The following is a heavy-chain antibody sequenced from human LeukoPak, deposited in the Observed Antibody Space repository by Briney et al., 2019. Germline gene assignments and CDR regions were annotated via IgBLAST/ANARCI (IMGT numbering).Heavy chain of an antibody. J-gene: IGHJ4*02. CDR3: ARVEFRYYYDSSGYYLPDY. CDR2: INSDGSSR. CDR1: GFTLSSYW. Sequence: GGSLRLSCAASGFTLSSYWMHWVHQVPGKGLVWVSRINSDGSSRTYADSVKGRFTISRDNARNTLYLQMNSLRAEDTAVYYCARVEFRYYYDSSGYYLPDYWGQGTLVTVSS. D-gene: IGHD3-22*01. V-gene: IGHV3-74*01.